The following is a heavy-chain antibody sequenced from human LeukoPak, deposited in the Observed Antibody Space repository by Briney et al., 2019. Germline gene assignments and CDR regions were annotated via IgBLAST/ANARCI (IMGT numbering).Heavy chain of an antibody. V-gene: IGHV3-48*01. CDR2: ISSSSSTI. Sequence: HPGGSLRLSCAASGFTFSSYSMNWVRQAPGKGLEWVSYISSSSSTIYYADSVKGRFTISRDNAKNSLYPQMNSLRAGDTAVYYCARAAYSSTWYSRYFDLWGRGTLVTVSS. CDR1: GFTFSSYS. D-gene: IGHD6-13*01. J-gene: IGHJ2*01. CDR3: ARAAYSSTWYSRYFDL.